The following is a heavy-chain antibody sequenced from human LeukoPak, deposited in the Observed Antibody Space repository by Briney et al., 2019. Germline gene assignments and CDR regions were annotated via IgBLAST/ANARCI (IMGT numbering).Heavy chain of an antibody. J-gene: IGHJ4*02. Sequence: ASVKVSCKASGYTFTSYDINWVRQATGQGLEWMGWMNPNSGNTGHAQKFQGRVTMTRNTSISTAYMELSSLRSEDTAVYYCASEHPVAGTWGQGTLVTVSS. CDR3: ASEHPVAGT. CDR1: GYTFTSYD. CDR2: MNPNSGNT. D-gene: IGHD6-19*01. V-gene: IGHV1-8*01.